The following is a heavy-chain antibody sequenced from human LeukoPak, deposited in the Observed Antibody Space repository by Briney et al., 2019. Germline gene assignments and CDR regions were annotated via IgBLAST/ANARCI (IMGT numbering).Heavy chain of an antibody. CDR3: ARDRNSGSYFSVLFDY. CDR2: IYYSGNT. D-gene: IGHD1-26*01. V-gene: IGHV4-39*02. J-gene: IGHJ4*02. Sequence: SETLSLTCTVSGVSISSSNSYWGWIRQPPGKGLEWIGSIYYSGNTYYNASLKSQVSISIDTSKNQFSLRLTSVTAADTAVYYCARDRNSGSYFSVLFDYWGQGTLVTVSS. CDR1: GVSISSSNSY.